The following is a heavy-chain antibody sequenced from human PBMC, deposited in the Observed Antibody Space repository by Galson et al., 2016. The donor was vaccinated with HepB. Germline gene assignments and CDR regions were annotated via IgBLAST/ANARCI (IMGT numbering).Heavy chain of an antibody. D-gene: IGHD6-13*01. J-gene: IGHJ4*02. CDR2: IYHTGST. CDR3: ARGGAAYSSGWYL. CDR1: GGSISSYY. Sequence: LSLTCTVSGGSISSYYWSWIRQPPGKGLEWVGYIYHTGSTNYNPSLESRVFISVDLSKNQFSLRVTSVTAADTAVYYCARGGAAYSSGWYLWGQGTQVTVAS. V-gene: IGHV4-59*01.